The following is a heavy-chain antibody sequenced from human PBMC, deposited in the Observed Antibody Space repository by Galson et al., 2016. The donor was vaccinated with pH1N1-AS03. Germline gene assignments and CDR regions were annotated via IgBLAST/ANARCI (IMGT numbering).Heavy chain of an antibody. CDR1: GYRFKDYA. V-gene: IGHV7-4-1*02. D-gene: IGHD3-3*01. CDR3: AGEGIVAQFMEWYLFY. J-gene: IGHJ4*02. CDR2: INTNTGDT. Sequence: SVKVSCKASGYRFKDYAINWVRQAPGQGPEWMGWINTNTGDTKLAQGFAGRFVFSLDASVSTAYLQITSLKAEDTAIYYCAGEGIVAQFMEWYLFYWGQGTQRTVSS.